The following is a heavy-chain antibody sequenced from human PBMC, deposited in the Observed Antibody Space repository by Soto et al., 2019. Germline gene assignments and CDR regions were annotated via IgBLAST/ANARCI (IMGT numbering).Heavy chain of an antibody. J-gene: IGHJ4*02. Sequence: QVQLVQSGAAVEKPGASVKVSCKASGYSFTNYGITWVRQAPGQGLEWMGWISAYNGNTNYAQKLQDRVTMTRDTSTSTAYMELRSLRSDDTAVYYCARDRAGSGSLFGYWGQGTLVTVSS. CDR3: ARDRAGSGSLFGY. CDR1: GYSFTNYG. D-gene: IGHD1-26*01. CDR2: ISAYNGNT. V-gene: IGHV1-18*01.